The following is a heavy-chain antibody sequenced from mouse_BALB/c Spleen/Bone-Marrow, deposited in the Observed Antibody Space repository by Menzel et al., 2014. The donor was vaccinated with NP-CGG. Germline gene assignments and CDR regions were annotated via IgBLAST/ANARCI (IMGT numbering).Heavy chain of an antibody. J-gene: IGHJ3*01. CDR2: IYPYNGGT. D-gene: IGHD2-3*01. CDR3: ARGGGYDGYYGLAY. CDR1: GYTFTDYN. V-gene: IGHV1S29*02. Sequence: VQLQQSGPELVKPGASVKISCKASGYTFTDYNMHWVKQSHGKSLEWIGYIYPYNGGTGYNQKFKSKATLTVDNSSSTAYMELRSLTSEDSAVYHCARGGGYDGYYGLAYWGQGTLVTVSA.